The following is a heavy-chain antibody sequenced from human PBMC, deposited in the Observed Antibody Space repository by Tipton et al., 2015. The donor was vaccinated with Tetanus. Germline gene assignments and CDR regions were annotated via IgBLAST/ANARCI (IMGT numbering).Heavy chain of an antibody. CDR2: ISNGNT. J-gene: IGHJ4*02. CDR3: ARGITDGYNRRLDY. V-gene: IGHV4-59*10. Sequence: GLVKPSETLSLTCAVHGGSPSSFYWSWIRQPPGGGLEWVGHISNGNTDYSTSLKSRVTLSVDLSKNQFSLQLRAVTAADTAVYYCARGITDGYNRRLDYWGQGLRVAVS. D-gene: IGHD5-24*01. CDR1: GGSPSSFY.